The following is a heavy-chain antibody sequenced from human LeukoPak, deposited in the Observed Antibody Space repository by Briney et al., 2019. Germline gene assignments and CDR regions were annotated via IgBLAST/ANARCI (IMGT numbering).Heavy chain of an antibody. J-gene: IGHJ4*02. CDR3: TRGPGSTWYSDY. D-gene: IGHD6-13*01. CDR1: GFTFDDYA. V-gene: IGHV3-9*01. Sequence: GGSLRLSRAASGFTFDDYAMHWVRQAPGKGLEWVSGISWNSGSIGYADSVKGRFTISRDNAKNSLYLQMNSLRAEDTAVYYCTRGPGSTWYSDYWGQGTLVTVSS. CDR2: ISWNSGSI.